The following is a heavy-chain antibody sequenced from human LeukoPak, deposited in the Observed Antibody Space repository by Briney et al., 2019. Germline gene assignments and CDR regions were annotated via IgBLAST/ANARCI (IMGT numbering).Heavy chain of an antibody. Sequence: PGGSLRLSCAASGFTFSSYAMSRVRQAPGKGLEWVSAISGSGGSTYYADSVKGRFTISRDNGKNSLYLQINSLRADDTAVYYCARDQGSMIVVRTTSWYFDLWGRGTLVTVSS. V-gene: IGHV3-23*01. CDR3: ARDQGSMIVVRTTSWYFDL. CDR2: ISGSGGST. J-gene: IGHJ2*01. D-gene: IGHD3-22*01. CDR1: GFTFSSYA.